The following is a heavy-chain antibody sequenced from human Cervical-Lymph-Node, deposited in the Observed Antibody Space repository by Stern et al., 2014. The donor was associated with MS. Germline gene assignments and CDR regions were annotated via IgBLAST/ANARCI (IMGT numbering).Heavy chain of an antibody. CDR2: ISNRGSP. D-gene: IGHD2-2*01. CDR1: GGSISSSGDH. V-gene: IGHV4-39*01. J-gene: IGHJ6*02. CDR3: ARQKSSWTGGLGGMDV. Sequence: QVQLQESGPGLVKPSETLSLTCAVSGGSISSSGDHWGWIRQSPGKGLEWIGRISNRGSPYYNPPLKRGVTISEDTFETQFSLKLSSVTAADTAVYYCARQKSSWTGGLGGMDVWGQGTTVTVSS.